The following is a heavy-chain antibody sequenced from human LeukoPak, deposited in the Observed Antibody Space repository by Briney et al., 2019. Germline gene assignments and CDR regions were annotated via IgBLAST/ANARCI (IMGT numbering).Heavy chain of an antibody. CDR1: GYTLTELS. D-gene: IGHD3-22*01. J-gene: IGHJ6*03. Sequence: GAPVKVSCKVSGYTLTELSMHWVRQAPGKGLEWMGGFDPEDGETIYAQKFQGRVTMTEDTSTDTAYMELSSLRSEDTAVYYCATGNSSGYYYVRSYYMDVWGKGTTVTVSS. CDR3: ATGNSSGYYYVRSYYMDV. V-gene: IGHV1-24*01. CDR2: FDPEDGET.